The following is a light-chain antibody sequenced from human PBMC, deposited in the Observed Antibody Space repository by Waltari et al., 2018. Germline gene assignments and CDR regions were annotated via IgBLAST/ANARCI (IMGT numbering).Light chain of an antibody. Sequence: QSALPQPPSASGSPGQSVTISCTGTSSDVGGYHYVSWYQQQPGKAPKLMIYEVSKRPAGVPDRFSGSKSGNTSSLTVSGLHAEDEADYYCSSYAGSNTWVFGGGTKLTVL. CDR3: SSYAGSNTWV. J-gene: IGLJ3*02. V-gene: IGLV2-8*01. CDR2: EVS. CDR1: SSDVGGYHY.